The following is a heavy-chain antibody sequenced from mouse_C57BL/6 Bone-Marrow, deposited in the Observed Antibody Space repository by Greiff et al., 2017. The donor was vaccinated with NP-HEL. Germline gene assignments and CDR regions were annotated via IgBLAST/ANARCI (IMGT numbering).Heavy chain of an antibody. D-gene: IGHD3-2*02. CDR1: GYSFTDYN. CDR2: INPNYGTT. V-gene: IGHV1-39*01. J-gene: IGHJ2*01. CDR3: ATASSGSGFDY. Sequence: EVKLVESGPELVKPGASVKISCKASGYSFTDYNMNWVKQSNGKSLEWIGVINPNYGTTSYNQKFKGKATLTVDQSSSTAYMQLNGLTSEDSAVYYCATASSGSGFDYWGQGTTLTVSS.